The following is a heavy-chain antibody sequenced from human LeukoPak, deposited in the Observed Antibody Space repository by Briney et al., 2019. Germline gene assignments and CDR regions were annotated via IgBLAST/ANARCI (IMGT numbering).Heavy chain of an antibody. D-gene: IGHD3-16*01. J-gene: IGHJ6*03. CDR1: GGSISSSSYY. Sequence: PSETLSLTCAVSGGSISSSSYYWGWIRQPPGKGLEWIGNIYYSGNTYYNPSLKSRVTISVDTSKNQFSLKLSSVTAADTAVYYCARGGYYYYMDVWGKGTTVTVS. CDR3: ARGGYYYYMDV. CDR2: IYYSGNT. V-gene: IGHV4-39*01.